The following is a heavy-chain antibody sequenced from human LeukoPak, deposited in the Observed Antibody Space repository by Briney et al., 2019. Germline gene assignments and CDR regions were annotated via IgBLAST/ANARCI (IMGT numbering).Heavy chain of an antibody. Sequence: ASAKVSCKASGYTFTGYYMHWVRQAPGQGLEWMGRINPNSGGTNYAQKFQGRVTMTRDTSISTAYMELSRLRSDDTAVYYCARTYYYGSGSFYYWGQGTLVTVSS. CDR2: INPNSGGT. CDR1: GYTFTGYY. V-gene: IGHV1-2*06. CDR3: ARTYYYGSGSFYY. J-gene: IGHJ4*02. D-gene: IGHD3-10*01.